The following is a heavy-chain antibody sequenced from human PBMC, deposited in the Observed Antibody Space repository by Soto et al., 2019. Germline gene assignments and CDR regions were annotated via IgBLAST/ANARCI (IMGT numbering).Heavy chain of an antibody. CDR2: IIPFAGTT. J-gene: IGHJ6*04. Sequence: QVQLVQSGAEVRKPGSSVKVSCKASGGTFSNFAFTWVRQAPGQGLEWMGEIIPFAGTTDHAQPFQGRVTLHADELTSTVYMELSSLRSDDSAVYYRAKPGGRAAAGVYYYYGLDVWGKGTTVTVSS. V-gene: IGHV1-69*01. CDR3: AKPGGRAAAGVYYYYGLDV. CDR1: GGTFSNFA. D-gene: IGHD6-13*01.